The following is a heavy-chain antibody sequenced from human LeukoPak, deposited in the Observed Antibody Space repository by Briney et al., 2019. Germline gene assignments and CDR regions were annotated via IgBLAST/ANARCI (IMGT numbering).Heavy chain of an antibody. J-gene: IGHJ2*01. CDR3: ARCGGNLDLYFDL. D-gene: IGHD4-23*01. CDR1: GFTFSSYW. V-gene: IGHV3-7*05. CDR2: IKHDGSEK. Sequence: PGGSLRLSCAASGFTFSSYWMTWVRQAPGKGLEWVANIKHDGSEKYYVDCVKGRFTISRDNAKNSLYLQMISLRAEDTAVYYCARCGGNLDLYFDLWGRGTLVTVSS.